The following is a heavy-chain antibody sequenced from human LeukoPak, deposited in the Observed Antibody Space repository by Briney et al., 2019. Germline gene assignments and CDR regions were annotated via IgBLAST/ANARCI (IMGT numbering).Heavy chain of an antibody. CDR3: ARSYYDSSGSYLFDY. V-gene: IGHV4-39*07. CDR1: GGSISSSSYY. Sequence: SETLSLTCTVSGGSISSSSYYWGWIRQPPGKGLEWIGSIYYSGSTYYNPSLKSRVTISVDTSTNQSSLKLSSVPAADTAVYYCARSYYDSSGSYLFDYWGQGTLVTVSS. D-gene: IGHD3-22*01. CDR2: IYYSGST. J-gene: IGHJ4*02.